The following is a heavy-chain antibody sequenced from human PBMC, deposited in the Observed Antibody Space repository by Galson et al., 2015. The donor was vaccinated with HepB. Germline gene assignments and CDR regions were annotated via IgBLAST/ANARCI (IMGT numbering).Heavy chain of an antibody. Sequence: SLRLSCAASGFTFSSYAMSWVRQAPGKGLEWVSAISGSGGSTYYADSVKGRFTISRDNSKNTLYLQMNSLRAEDTAVYYCAKDEDLSGYLTPAFDYWGQGTLVTVSS. V-gene: IGHV3-23*01. J-gene: IGHJ4*02. CDR1: GFTFSSYA. CDR3: AKDEDLSGYLTPAFDY. D-gene: IGHD3-9*01. CDR2: ISGSGGST.